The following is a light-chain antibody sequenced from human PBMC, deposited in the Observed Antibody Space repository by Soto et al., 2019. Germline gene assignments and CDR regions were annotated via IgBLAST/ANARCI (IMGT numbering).Light chain of an antibody. CDR2: STN. CDR3: VLYMGSGIGV. J-gene: IGLJ3*02. Sequence: QTVVTQEPSFSVSLGRTVTLTRGLSSGSVSTSYYPSWYQQTPGQAPRTLIYSTNTRSSGVPDRFSGSILGNKAALTITGAQADDESDYYCVLYMGSGIGVFGGGTKRTFL. CDR1: SGSVSTSYY. V-gene: IGLV8-61*01.